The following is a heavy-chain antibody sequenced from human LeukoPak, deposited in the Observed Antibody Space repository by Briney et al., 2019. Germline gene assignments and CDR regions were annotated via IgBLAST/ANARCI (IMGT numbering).Heavy chain of an antibody. J-gene: IGHJ6*02. CDR2: FDPEDGET. V-gene: IGHV1-24*01. D-gene: IGHD2-21*02. CDR1: GYTLTELS. Sequence: ASVKVSCKVSGYTLTELSMHWVRQAPGKGLEWMGGFDPEDGETIYAQKFQGRVTMTEDTSTDTAYMELSSLTSDDTAVFYCARYGGGDTWYAHFGMDAWGRGTTVTVSS. CDR3: ARYGGGDTWYAHFGMDA.